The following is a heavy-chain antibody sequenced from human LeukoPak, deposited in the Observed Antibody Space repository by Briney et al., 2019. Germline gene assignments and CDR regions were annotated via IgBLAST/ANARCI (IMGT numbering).Heavy chain of an antibody. D-gene: IGHD5-24*01. CDR2: ITWNSGSI. Sequence: GRSLRLSCAASGFTFDDYAMHWVRQAPGKGLEWVSGITWNSGSIGYADSVKGRFTISRDNAKNSLYLQMNSLRAEDTALFYCAKDVRDGYNLDYFDYWGQGTLVTVSS. CDR1: GFTFDDYA. V-gene: IGHV3-9*01. J-gene: IGHJ4*02. CDR3: AKDVRDGYNLDYFDY.